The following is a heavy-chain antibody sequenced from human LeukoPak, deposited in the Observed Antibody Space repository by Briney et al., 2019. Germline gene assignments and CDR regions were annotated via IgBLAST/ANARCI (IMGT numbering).Heavy chain of an antibody. V-gene: IGHV3-21*01. CDR2: ISSSSSYI. CDR3: ARDVKLGCDFNWFDP. CDR1: GFTSSDYT. J-gene: IGHJ5*02. D-gene: IGHD3-3*01. Sequence: GSLRLSCAASGFTSSDYTMNWVRQAPGKGLEWVSSISSSSSYIYYADSVKGRFTISRDNAKNSLYLQMNSLRAEDTAVYYCARDVKLGCDFNWFDPWGQGTLVTVSS.